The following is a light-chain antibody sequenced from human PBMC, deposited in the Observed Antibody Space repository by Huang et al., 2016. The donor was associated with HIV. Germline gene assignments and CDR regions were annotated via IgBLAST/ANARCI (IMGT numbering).Light chain of an antibody. J-gene: IGKJ1*01. CDR3: QKYNNVPRT. V-gene: IGKV1-27*01. CDR2: AAS. Sequence: DIQMTQSSSSLSASIGERITISCRASQGIGTYLAWYQHKPGKVPNLLIYAASTLQSGVPSRFSGSGSGTNFTLTIGSLQPEDVASYYCQKYNNVPRTFGHGTKVEIK. CDR1: QGIGTY.